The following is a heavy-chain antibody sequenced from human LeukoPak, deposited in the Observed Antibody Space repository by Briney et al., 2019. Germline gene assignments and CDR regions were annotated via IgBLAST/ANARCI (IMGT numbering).Heavy chain of an antibody. CDR3: ARHGAGILAIAPVDH. D-gene: IGHD6-13*01. V-gene: IGHV4-39*01. CDR2: IYYTGST. Sequence: SETLSLTCSVSKGSISSSGYFWGWIRQPPGKGLEWIGTIYYTGSTYYNPSLKSRVSISVDTSKNQFSLKLSSVAATDTAIYYCARHGAGILAIAPVDHRGQGTLVTVFS. CDR1: KGSISSSGYF. J-gene: IGHJ4*02.